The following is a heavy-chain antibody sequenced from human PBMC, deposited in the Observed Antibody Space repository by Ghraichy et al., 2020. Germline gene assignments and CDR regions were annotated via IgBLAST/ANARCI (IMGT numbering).Heavy chain of an antibody. V-gene: IGHV4-4*07. J-gene: IGHJ4*02. CDR1: GGSISNYY. Sequence: SETLSLTCTVSGGSISNYYWSWIRQPAGKGLEWIGRIKISGNTNYNPSLNSRVTISLDTSKNHFSLKLSSVTAADTAVYYCARDQGHDFWSGYYDYWGQGTLVTVSS. CDR2: IKISGNT. D-gene: IGHD3-3*01. CDR3: ARDQGHDFWSGYYDY.